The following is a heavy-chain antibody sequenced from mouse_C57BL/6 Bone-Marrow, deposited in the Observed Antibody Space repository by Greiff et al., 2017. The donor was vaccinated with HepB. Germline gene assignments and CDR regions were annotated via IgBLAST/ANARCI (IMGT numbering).Heavy chain of an antibody. CDR2: IWSGGST. V-gene: IGHV2-2*01. CDR3: ARKFWYYGSWFAY. J-gene: IGHJ3*01. CDR1: GFSLTSYG. Sequence: VKVVESGPGLVQPSQSLSITCTVSGFSLTSYGVHWVRQSPGKGLEWLGVIWSGGSTDYNAAFISRLSISKDNSKSQVFFKMNSLQADDTAIYYCARKFWYYGSWFAYWGQGTLVTVSA. D-gene: IGHD1-1*01.